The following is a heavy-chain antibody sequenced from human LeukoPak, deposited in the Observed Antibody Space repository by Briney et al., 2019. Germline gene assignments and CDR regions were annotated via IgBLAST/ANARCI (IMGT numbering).Heavy chain of an antibody. CDR1: GFTSSSYS. J-gene: IGHJ3*02. D-gene: IGHD6-13*01. CDR3: ARDLGSIATAGTETFDI. CDR2: ISSGSSYI. V-gene: IGHV3-21*01. Sequence: GGSLRLSCAASGFTSSSYSINWVRQAPGKGLEWVSSISSGSSYISYADSVKGRFTISRDNAKKSLYLQMNSLRAEDTAVYYCARDLGSIATAGTETFDIWGQGTMVTVSS.